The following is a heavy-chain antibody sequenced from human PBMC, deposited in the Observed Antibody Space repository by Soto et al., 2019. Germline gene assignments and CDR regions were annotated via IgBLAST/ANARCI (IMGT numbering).Heavy chain of an antibody. J-gene: IGHJ3*02. CDR2: ISAYNGNT. Sequence: QVQLVQSGAEVKKPGASVKVSCKASGYTFTSYGISWVRQAPGQGLEWMGWISAYNGNTNYAPKLQGRVTMTTDTSTSTSDLELRSLRSDYTAVYYCASAGVDRSSISWYAIGSTVTTSFDIWGQGTMVTVSS. D-gene: IGHD2-2*01. CDR3: ASAGVDRSSISWYAIGSTVTTSFDI. CDR1: GYTFTSYG. V-gene: IGHV1-18*01.